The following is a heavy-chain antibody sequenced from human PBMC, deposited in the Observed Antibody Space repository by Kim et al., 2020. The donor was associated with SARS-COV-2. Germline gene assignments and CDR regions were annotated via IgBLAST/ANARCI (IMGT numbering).Heavy chain of an antibody. CDR1: GGSFSGYY. D-gene: IGHD6-13*01. CDR3: ARGPVAAAGTFSVDY. V-gene: IGHV4-34*01. J-gene: IGHJ4*02. Sequence: SETLSLTCAVYGGSFSGYYWSWIRQPPGKGLEWIGEINHSGSTNYNPSLKSRVTISVDTSKNQFSLKLSSVTAADTAVYYCARGPVAAAGTFSVDYWGQGTLVTVSS. CDR2: INHSGST.